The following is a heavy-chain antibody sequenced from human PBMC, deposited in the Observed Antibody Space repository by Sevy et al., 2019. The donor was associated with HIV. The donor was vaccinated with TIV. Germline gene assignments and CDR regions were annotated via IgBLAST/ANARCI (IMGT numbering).Heavy chain of an antibody. Sequence: ASVKVSCKVSGYTLTELSMHWVRQAPGKGLEWMGGFDPEDGETIYAQKFQGRVTMTEDTSTDTAYVELSSLRSADTAVYYCATSYLGAGDAFGIWGQGTMVTGSS. CDR3: ATSYLGAGDAFGI. D-gene: IGHD6-19*01. CDR1: GYTLTELS. J-gene: IGHJ3*02. CDR2: FDPEDGET. V-gene: IGHV1-24*01.